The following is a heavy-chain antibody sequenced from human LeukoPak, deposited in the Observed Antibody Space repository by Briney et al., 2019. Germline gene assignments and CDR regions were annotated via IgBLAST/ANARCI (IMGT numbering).Heavy chain of an antibody. CDR2: INHSGST. V-gene: IGHV4-34*01. Sequence: PSETLSLTCAVYGGSFSGYYWSWIRQPPGKGLEWIGEINHSGSTNYNPSLKSRVTISVDTSKNQFSLKLNSVTAADTAVYYCARGQWEIRFDPWGQGTLVTVSP. J-gene: IGHJ5*02. CDR1: GGSFSGYY. CDR3: ARGQWEIRFDP. D-gene: IGHD1-26*01.